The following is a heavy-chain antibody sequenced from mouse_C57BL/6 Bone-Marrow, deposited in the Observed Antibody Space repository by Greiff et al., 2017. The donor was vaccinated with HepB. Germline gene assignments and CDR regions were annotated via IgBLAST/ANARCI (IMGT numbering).Heavy chain of an antibody. V-gene: IGHV1-9*01. Sequence: QVQLQQSGAELMKPGASVKLSCKATGYTFTGYWIEWVKQRPGHGLEWIGEILPGSGSTNYNEKFKGKATFTADTSSNTAYRQLSSLTTEDSAIYYCAREGDRYYYGSSTEYFDVWGTGTTVTVSS. CDR1: GYTFTGYW. D-gene: IGHD1-1*01. J-gene: IGHJ1*03. CDR3: AREGDRYYYGSSTEYFDV. CDR2: ILPGSGST.